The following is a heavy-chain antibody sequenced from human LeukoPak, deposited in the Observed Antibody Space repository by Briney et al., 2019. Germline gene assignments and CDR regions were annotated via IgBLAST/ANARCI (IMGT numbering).Heavy chain of an antibody. CDR1: GGSISSGDYY. D-gene: IGHD5-18*01. CDR2: IYYSGST. J-gene: IGHJ4*02. V-gene: IGHV4-30-4*01. Sequence: SETLSLTCTVSGGSISSGDYYWSWIRQPPGKGLEWIGYIYYSGSTYYNPSLKSRVTISVDTSKNQFSLKLSSVTAADTAVYYRARGHRGYSYGYDYWGQGTLVTVSS. CDR3: ARGHRGYSYGYDY.